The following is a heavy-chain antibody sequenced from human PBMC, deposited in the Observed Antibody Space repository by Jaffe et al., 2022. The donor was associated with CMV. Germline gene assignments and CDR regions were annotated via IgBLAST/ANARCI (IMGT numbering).Heavy chain of an antibody. Sequence: QVQLVESGGGVVQPGRSLRLSCAASGFTFSSYGMHWVRQAPGKGLEWVAVIWYDGSNKYYADSVKGRFTISRDNSKNTLYLQMNSLRAEDTAVYYCARSLRGYYDSSGYYWGGPDYWGQGTLVTVSS. J-gene: IGHJ4*02. CDR1: GFTFSSYG. CDR2: IWYDGSNK. D-gene: IGHD3-22*01. V-gene: IGHV3-33*01. CDR3: ARSLRGYYDSSGYYWGGPDY.